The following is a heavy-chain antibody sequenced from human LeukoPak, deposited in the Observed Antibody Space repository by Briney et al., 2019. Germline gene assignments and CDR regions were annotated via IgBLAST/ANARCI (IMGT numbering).Heavy chain of an antibody. CDR2: ISASSDST. V-gene: IGHV3-23*01. CDR3: AKDLGIGASGF. D-gene: IGHD3-10*01. J-gene: IGHJ4*02. CDR1: GFTFRSYG. Sequence: GGSLRLSCAASGFTFRSYGMSWFRQAPGKGLEWVSTISASSDSTYHADSVKGRFTVSRDNSRDTLYLQMNSLRADDTATYYCAKDLGIGASGFWGQGTLVTVSS.